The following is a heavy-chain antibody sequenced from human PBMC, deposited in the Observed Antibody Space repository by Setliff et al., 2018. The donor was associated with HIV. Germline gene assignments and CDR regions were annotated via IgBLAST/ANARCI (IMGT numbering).Heavy chain of an antibody. J-gene: IGHJ6*03. Sequence: PSETLSLTCAVSGYSISSGHYWGWIRQPPGKGLEWIGEIDNRGGYNYNPSFSSRVTISVDASKRQFSLKLRSVTPEDSAVYYCARDGTRQMWGSDYFHNYYIDVWDKGTTVTVSS. CDR1: GYSISSGHY. CDR3: ARDGTRQMWGSDYFHNYYIDV. CDR2: IDNRGGY. D-gene: IGHD1-7*01. V-gene: IGHV4-38-2*02.